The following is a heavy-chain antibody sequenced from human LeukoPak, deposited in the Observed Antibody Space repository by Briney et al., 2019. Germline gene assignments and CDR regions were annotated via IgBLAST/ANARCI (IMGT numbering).Heavy chain of an antibody. CDR1: GFIFSSYS. CDR3: ARDDHYNYYYMDV. Sequence: GGSLRLSCAASGFIFSSYSMNWVRQAPGKGLEWVSYISSSSSTIYYADSVKGRFTISRDNTENSLYLQMNSLGAEDSAVYYYARDDHYNYYYMDVWGKGTTVTVSS. V-gene: IGHV3-48*01. J-gene: IGHJ6*03. CDR2: ISSSSSTI.